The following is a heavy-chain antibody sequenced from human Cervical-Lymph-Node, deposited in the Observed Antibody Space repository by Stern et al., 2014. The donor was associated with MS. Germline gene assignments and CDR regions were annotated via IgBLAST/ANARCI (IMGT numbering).Heavy chain of an antibody. D-gene: IGHD3-3*01. CDR3: ARGATIFGVVIDWFDP. CDR2: INSNGGTT. CDR1: GFTFSNYC. V-gene: IGHV3-74*02. Sequence: EVQLVESGGGLVQPGGSLRLSCAVSGFTFSNYCMHWVRQAPGKGLMWVSRINSNGGTTNYADSVKGRFTISRDNAKNTLYLQMNSLRAEDTAVYYCARGATIFGVVIDWFDPWGQGTLVTVSS. J-gene: IGHJ5*02.